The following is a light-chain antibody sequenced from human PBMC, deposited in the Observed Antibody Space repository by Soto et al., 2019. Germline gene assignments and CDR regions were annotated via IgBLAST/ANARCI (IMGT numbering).Light chain of an antibody. Sequence: EIVLTQSPATLSLSPGERATLSCGASQSVNSHLAWYQQKPGQAPRLLIYDASNRATGIPDRFSGSGSGTDFTLTISRLEPEDFAVYYCQQYGGSPLTFGGGTKVDIK. J-gene: IGKJ4*01. CDR3: QQYGGSPLT. CDR2: DAS. CDR1: QSVNSH. V-gene: IGKV3D-20*01.